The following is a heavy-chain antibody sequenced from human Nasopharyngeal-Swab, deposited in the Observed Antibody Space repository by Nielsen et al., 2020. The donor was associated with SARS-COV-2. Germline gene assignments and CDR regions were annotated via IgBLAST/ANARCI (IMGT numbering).Heavy chain of an antibody. CDR2: ISSSGSTI. D-gene: IGHD1-26*01. CDR3: ARDIVGATPNFDY. Sequence: GGSLRLSCKASGFTFSDYYMNWIRQAPGKALGWVSYISSSGSTIYYADSVKGRFTISRDNAKNSLYLQMNSLRAEDTAVYYCARDIVGATPNFDYWGQGTLVTVSS. V-gene: IGHV3-11*04. J-gene: IGHJ4*02. CDR1: GFTFSDYY.